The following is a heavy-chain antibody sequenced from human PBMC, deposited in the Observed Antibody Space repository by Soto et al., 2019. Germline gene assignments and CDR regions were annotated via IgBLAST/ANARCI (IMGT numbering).Heavy chain of an antibody. V-gene: IGHV3-48*02. CDR2: ISSSSSTI. CDR1: GFTFSSYS. Sequence: PGGSLRLSCAASGFTFSSYSMNWVRQAPGKGLEWVSYISSSSSTIYYADSVKGRFTISRDNAKNSLYLQMNSLRDEDTAVYYCARVGNYYRQAGAFDSWGQGTMVTVSS. J-gene: IGHJ3*02. D-gene: IGHD3-22*01. CDR3: ARVGNYYRQAGAFDS.